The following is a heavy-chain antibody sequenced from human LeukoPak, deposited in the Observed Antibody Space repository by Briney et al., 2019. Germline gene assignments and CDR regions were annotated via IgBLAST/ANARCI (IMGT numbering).Heavy chain of an antibody. D-gene: IGHD2-8*02. CDR3: SRSTGGLDS. CDR1: GVSIRSGESY. Sequence: SQTLSVTCTVSGVSIRSGESYWGWIRQPPGKGLEWIACVSSSGTTYYNPSLKSRVSISLDTSGNQLSLKLSSVTAADTAVYYCSRSTGGLDSWGQGTLVSVSS. CDR2: VSSSGTT. V-gene: IGHV4-30-4*01. J-gene: IGHJ4*02.